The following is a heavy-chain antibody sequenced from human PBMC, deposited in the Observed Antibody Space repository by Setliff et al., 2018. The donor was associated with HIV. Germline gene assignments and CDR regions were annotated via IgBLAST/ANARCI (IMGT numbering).Heavy chain of an antibody. Sequence: ASVKVSCKSSGYMFTEHYVHWVRQSPGQGFQWMGRVDPQTGDTALVQQFQETVSLSADTSIATAFMLLFWLTTGDTATYYCARGPRTSESIDFWGRGTLVTVSS. J-gene: IGHJ4*02. D-gene: IGHD6-6*01. CDR3: ARGPRTSESIDF. CDR2: VDPQTGDT. V-gene: IGHV1-2*06. CDR1: GYMFTEHY.